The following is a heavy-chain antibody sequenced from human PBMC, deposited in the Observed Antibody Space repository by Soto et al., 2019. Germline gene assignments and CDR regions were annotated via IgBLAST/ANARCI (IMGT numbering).Heavy chain of an antibody. Sequence: QVHLVQSGAEVKKPGASVKVSCKASGYTFTNYDINWVRQAPGQALEWMGWISAYTGNTNNALKLQGRITMTTDTSTSTAYMELRSLRSDDTAVYYCARGYYYGSGRPTPGGMDVWGQGTTVTVSS. J-gene: IGHJ6*02. CDR1: GYTFTNYD. CDR2: ISAYTGNT. V-gene: IGHV1-18*01. D-gene: IGHD3-10*01. CDR3: ARGYYYGSGRPTPGGMDV.